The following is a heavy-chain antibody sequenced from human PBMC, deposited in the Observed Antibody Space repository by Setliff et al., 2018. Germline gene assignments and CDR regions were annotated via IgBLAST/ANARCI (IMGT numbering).Heavy chain of an antibody. Sequence: SETLCLTCTVSGGSISSSSYYWGWIRQPPGKGLEWIGSIYYSGSTYYNPSLKSRVTISVDTSKNQFSLKLSSVTAADTAVYYCARETGTTTYFDYWGQGTLVTVSS. J-gene: IGHJ4*02. CDR2: IYYSGST. CDR3: ARETGTTTYFDY. D-gene: IGHD1-7*01. CDR1: GGSISSSSYY. V-gene: IGHV4-39*07.